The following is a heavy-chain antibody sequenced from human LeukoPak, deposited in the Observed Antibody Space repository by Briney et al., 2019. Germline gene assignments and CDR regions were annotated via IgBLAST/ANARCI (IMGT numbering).Heavy chain of an antibody. CDR3: AKVDSDEISSNDYYGMDV. CDR2: ISWDGGST. CDR1: GFTFDDYT. Sequence: GGSLRLSCAASGFTFDDYTMHWVRQAPGKGLEWVSLISWDGGSTYYADFVKGRFTISRDNSKNSLYLQMNSLRTEDTALYYCAKVDSDEISSNDYYGMDVWGQGTTVTVSS. V-gene: IGHV3-43*01. D-gene: IGHD6-6*01. J-gene: IGHJ6*02.